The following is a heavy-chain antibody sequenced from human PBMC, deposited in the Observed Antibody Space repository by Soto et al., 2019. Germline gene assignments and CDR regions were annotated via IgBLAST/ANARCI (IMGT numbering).Heavy chain of an antibody. D-gene: IGHD6-13*01. CDR3: ARGRGAAADYFDF. CDR1: WGTFGDYC. CDR2: ISSSTSHT. V-gene: IGHV3-11*05. J-gene: IGHJ4*02. Sequence: LRLRWTVSWGTFGDYCRTWIRKAPGKGLEWVSYISSSTSHTNYADSVKGRFTISRDNAKNSLFLQMNSLRAEDTAVYYCARGRGAAADYFDFWGQRTLVTGSS.